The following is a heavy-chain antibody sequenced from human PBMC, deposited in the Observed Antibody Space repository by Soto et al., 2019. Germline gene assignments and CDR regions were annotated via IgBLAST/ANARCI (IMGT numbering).Heavy chain of an antibody. J-gene: IGHJ4*02. V-gene: IGHV3-23*01. CDR3: AKTGGSSSWLHYFDY. CDR2: ISGSGGST. D-gene: IGHD6-13*01. CDR1: GFTFSSYA. Sequence: GGSLRLSCAASGFTFSSYAMSWVRQAPGKGLEWVSAISGSGGSTYYADSVKGRFTISRDNSKNTLYLQMSSLRAEDTAVYYCAKTGGSSSWLHYFDYWGQGTLVTVPQ.